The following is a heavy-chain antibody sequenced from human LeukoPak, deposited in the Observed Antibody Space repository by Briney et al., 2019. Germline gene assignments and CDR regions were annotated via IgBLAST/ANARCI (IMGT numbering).Heavy chain of an antibody. CDR2: ISSSSSYI. CDR3: AREGYSCYDMDYYYYGMDV. CDR1: GFTFSSYS. V-gene: IGHV3-21*01. J-gene: IGHJ6*02. Sequence: PGGSLRLSCAASGFTFSSYSMNWVRQAPGKGLEWVSSISSSSSYIYYADSVKGRFTISRDNAKNSLYLQMNSLRAEDTAVYYCAREGYSCYDMDYYYYGMDVWGQGTTVTVSS. D-gene: IGHD5-12*01.